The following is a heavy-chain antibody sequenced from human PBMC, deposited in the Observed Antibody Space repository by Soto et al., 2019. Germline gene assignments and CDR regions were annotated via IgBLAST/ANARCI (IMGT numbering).Heavy chain of an antibody. V-gene: IGHV1-69*02. CDR1: GGTFSSYT. J-gene: IGHJ1*01. Sequence: GASVKVSCKASGGTFSSYTISWVRQAPGQGLEWMGRIIPILGIANYAQKFQGRVTITADKSTSTAYMELSSLRSEDTAVYYCARGGPTDGYTPAEYFQHWGQGTLVTVSS. D-gene: IGHD5-12*01. CDR2: IIPILGIA. CDR3: ARGGPTDGYTPAEYFQH.